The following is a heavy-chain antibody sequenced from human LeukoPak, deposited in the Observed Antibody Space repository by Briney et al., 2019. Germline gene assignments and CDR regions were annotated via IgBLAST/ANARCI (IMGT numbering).Heavy chain of an antibody. D-gene: IGHD4-11*01. J-gene: IGHJ6*03. CDR3: AREYSNYNYYYYMDV. Sequence: GGSLRLSCAASGFTFNKYTMNWVRQAPGKGLAWVANIIEGGDLKYYVDSVKGRFTISRDNTKNSLYLQMTSLRADDTAVYYCAREYSNYNYYYYMDVWGKGTTVTVSS. CDR1: GFTFNKYT. CDR2: IIEGGDLK. V-gene: IGHV3-7*01.